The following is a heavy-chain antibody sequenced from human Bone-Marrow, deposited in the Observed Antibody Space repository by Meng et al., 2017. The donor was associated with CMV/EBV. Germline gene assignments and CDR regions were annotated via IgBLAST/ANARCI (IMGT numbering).Heavy chain of an antibody. J-gene: IGHJ3*02. CDR2: ILPILGRT. Sequence: SVKVSCKASGGTFSNFAISWVRQAPGQGLEWMGGILPILGRTNYAEKFQGRVTITADKSTSTAYMELSSLRSEDTAVYYCARDTGSWELTSPDDDFDIWGQGTMVTVSS. CDR1: GGTFSNFA. D-gene: IGHD1-7*01. V-gene: IGHV1-69*10. CDR3: ARDTGSWELTSPDDDFDI.